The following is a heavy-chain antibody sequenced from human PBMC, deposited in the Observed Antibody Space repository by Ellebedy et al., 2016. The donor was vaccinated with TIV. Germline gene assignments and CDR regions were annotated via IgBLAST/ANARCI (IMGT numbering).Heavy chain of an antibody. CDR2: IYRDGSGK. J-gene: IGHJ4*02. D-gene: IGHD5-24*01. CDR3: VRDGDGYNFDY. V-gene: IGHV3-74*01. Sequence: PGGSLRLSCGASGFIFSNYWMHWVRQAPGKGLVWVSRIYRDGSGKDYADSVKGRFTFSRDNTRNTLYLQMNSLRVEDMAVYYCVRDGDGYNFDYWGQGALVTVSS. CDR1: GFIFSNYW.